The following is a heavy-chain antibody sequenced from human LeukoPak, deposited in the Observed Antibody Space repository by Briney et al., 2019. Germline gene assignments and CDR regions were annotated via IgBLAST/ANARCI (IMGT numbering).Heavy chain of an antibody. CDR1: GYTFTSYD. Sequence: ASVKVSCKASGYTFTSYDINWVRQATGQGLEWMGWMNPNSGNTNYAQKLQGRVTMTTDTSTSTAYMELRSLRSDDTAVYYCARDGGLRYFDWLLYYFDYWGQGTLITVSS. J-gene: IGHJ4*02. D-gene: IGHD3-9*01. CDR2: MNPNSGNT. V-gene: IGHV1-18*01. CDR3: ARDGGLRYFDWLLYYFDY.